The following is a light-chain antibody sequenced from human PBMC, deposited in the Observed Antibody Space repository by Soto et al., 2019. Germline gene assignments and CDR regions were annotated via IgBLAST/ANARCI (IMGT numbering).Light chain of an antibody. CDR2: WAS. CDR1: QTVLYSSNNNNY. Sequence: DIVLTQSPDSLAVSLGERATINCKSSQTVLYSSNNNNYLAWYQQKPGQPPKLLIYWASTRESGVPDRFSGSGSGTDFTLAISSRQAEDVEVYYCQQYLATPRTFGQGTKVEI. V-gene: IGKV4-1*01. J-gene: IGKJ1*01. CDR3: QQYLATPRT.